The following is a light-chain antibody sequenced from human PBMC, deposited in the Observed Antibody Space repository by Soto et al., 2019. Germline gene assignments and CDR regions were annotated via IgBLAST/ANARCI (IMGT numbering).Light chain of an antibody. J-gene: IGLJ2*01. V-gene: IGLV2-14*01. CDR1: SSDVGGYKY. CDR3: SSYAGSNNFVV. Sequence: QSALTQPASVSGSPGQSITISCTGTSSDVGGYKYVSWYQQHPDKAPKLIIFEVSNRPSGISSRFSGSKSGNTASLTISGLQAEDEADYYCSSYAGSNNFVVFGGGTKVTVL. CDR2: EVS.